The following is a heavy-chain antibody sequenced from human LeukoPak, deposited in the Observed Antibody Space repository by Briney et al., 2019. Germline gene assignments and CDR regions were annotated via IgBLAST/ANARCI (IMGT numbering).Heavy chain of an antibody. Sequence: GRSLRLSCAASGFTFDDYAMHWVRQAPGKGLEWVSGISWNSGSIGYADSVKGRFTISRDNAKNSLYLQMNSLRAEDTALYYCAKAPGEGSSWLEYFQHWGQGTLVTVSS. CDR3: AKAPGEGSSWLEYFQH. J-gene: IGHJ1*01. CDR2: ISWNSGSI. D-gene: IGHD6-13*01. CDR1: GFTFDDYA. V-gene: IGHV3-9*01.